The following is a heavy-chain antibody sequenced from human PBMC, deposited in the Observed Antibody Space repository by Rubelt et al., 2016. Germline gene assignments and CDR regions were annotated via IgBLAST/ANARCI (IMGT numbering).Heavy chain of an antibody. V-gene: IGHV4-39*07. J-gene: IGHJ5*02. CDR3: AGGYDESSGYYSGFDP. Sequence: QLQLQESGPGLVKPSETLSLTCTVSGGSISSSSYYWGWIRQPPGKGLEWIGSIYYSGSTSYNSASRGLVANQVGMSRSQFSRWLRSVNAAYPGVYYCAGGYDESSGYYSGFDPWGQGTLVTVSS. D-gene: IGHD3-22*01. CDR1: GGSISSSSYY. CDR2: IYYSGST.